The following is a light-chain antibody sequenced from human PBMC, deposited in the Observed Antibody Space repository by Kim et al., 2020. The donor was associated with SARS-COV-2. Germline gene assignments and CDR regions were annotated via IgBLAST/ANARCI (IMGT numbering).Light chain of an antibody. CDR1: KLGDKY. CDR2: QDS. Sequence: PGQTASITCSGDKLGDKYACWYQQKQGQSPVLVIYQDSKRPSGIPERFSGSNSGNTATLTISGTQAMDEADYYCQAWDSSTASVVFGGGTQLTVL. J-gene: IGLJ2*01. CDR3: QAWDSSTASVV. V-gene: IGLV3-1*01.